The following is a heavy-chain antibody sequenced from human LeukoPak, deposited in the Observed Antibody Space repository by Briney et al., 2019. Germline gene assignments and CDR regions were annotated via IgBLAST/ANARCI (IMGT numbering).Heavy chain of an antibody. J-gene: IGHJ4*02. CDR3: AKDGYNYNSPDY. V-gene: IGHV3-30*02. Sequence: PGGSLRLSCAASGFTFSSYGMHWVRQAPGKGLEWVAFIRYDGSNKYYADSVKGRFTISRDNSKNTLYLQMNSLRAEDTAAYYCAKDGYNYNSPDYWGQGTLVTVSS. CDR1: GFTFSSYG. CDR2: IRYDGSNK. D-gene: IGHD5-24*01.